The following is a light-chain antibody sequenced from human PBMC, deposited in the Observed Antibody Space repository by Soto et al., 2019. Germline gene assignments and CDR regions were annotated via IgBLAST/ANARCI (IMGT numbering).Light chain of an antibody. CDR1: SSDIGSYDL. CDR2: EGG. J-gene: IGLJ2*01. Sequence: QSALTQPASVSGSPGQSITISCTGTSSDIGSYDLVSWYQHHPGKAPKLMIYEGGKRPSGVSNRFSASKSGNTASLRISGLQAEDEATYYCCSFAGDKPVLFGGGTQLTVL. CDR3: CSFAGDKPVL. V-gene: IGLV2-23*01.